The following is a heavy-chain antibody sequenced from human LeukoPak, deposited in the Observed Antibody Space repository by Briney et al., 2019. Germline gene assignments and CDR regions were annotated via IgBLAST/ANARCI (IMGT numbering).Heavy chain of an antibody. CDR3: ARSGRNIWVYYFDY. J-gene: IGHJ4*02. V-gene: IGHV4-39*07. CDR1: GGSISSSSYY. D-gene: IGHD2-8*01. CDR2: IYYSGST. Sequence: SETLSLTCTVSGGSISSSSYYWGWIRQPPGKGLEWIGSIYYSGSTYYNPSLKSRVTISVDTSKNQFSLKLSSVTAADTAVYYCARSGRNIWVYYFDYWGQGTLVTVSS.